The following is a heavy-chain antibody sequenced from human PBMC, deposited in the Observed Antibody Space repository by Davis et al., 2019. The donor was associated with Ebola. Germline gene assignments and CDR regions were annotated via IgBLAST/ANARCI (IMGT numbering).Heavy chain of an antibody. CDR1: GYTFTSYG. J-gene: IGHJ5*02. V-gene: IGHV1-18*01. Sequence: ASVKVSCKASGYTFTSYGISWVRQAPGQGLEWMGWISAYNGNTNYAQKLQGRVTMTRDTSISTAYMELSRLRSDDTAVYYCARVSSSWYEGWFDPWGQGTLVTVSS. CDR3: ARVSSSWYEGWFDP. D-gene: IGHD6-13*01. CDR2: ISAYNGNT.